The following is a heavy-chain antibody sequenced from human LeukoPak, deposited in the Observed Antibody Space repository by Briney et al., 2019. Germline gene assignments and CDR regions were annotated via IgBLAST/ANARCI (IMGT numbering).Heavy chain of an antibody. Sequence: PAGGSLRLSCAASGFTFSSYALSWVRQAPGKELEWVSAISGSGGSTYYADSVKGRFTISRDNSKNTLYLQMNSLRAEDTAVYYCAKVSRAITGTNYYGMDVWGQGTTVTVSS. CDR3: AKVSRAITGTNYYGMDV. D-gene: IGHD1-20*01. V-gene: IGHV3-23*01. J-gene: IGHJ6*02. CDR2: ISGSGGST. CDR1: GFTFSSYA.